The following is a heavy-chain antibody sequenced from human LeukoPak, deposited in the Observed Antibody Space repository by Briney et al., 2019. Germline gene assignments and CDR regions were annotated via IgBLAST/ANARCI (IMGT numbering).Heavy chain of an antibody. J-gene: IGHJ4*02. D-gene: IGHD4-11*01. V-gene: IGHV1-69*01. Sequence: SVKVSCKASGGTFSSYAISWVRQAPGQGLEWMGGIIPIFGTANYAQKFQGRVTITADEPTSPAYMELSTLRSEDAAVYYCASGVTTSSSFDYWGQGTLVTVSS. CDR1: GGTFSSYA. CDR2: IIPIFGTA. CDR3: ASGVTTSSSFDY.